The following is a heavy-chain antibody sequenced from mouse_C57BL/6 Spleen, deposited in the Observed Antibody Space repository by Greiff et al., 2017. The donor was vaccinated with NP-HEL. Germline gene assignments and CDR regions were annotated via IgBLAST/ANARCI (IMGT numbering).Heavy chain of an antibody. D-gene: IGHD5-1-1*01. CDR3: TTAYTSWFAY. Sequence: EVQLQQSGAELVRPGASVKLSCTASGFNIKDDYMHWVKQRPEQGLEWIGWIDPENGDTEYASKFQGKATITADTSSNTAYLQLSSLTSEDTAVYYWTTAYTSWFAYWGQGTLVTVSA. V-gene: IGHV14-4*01. CDR1: GFNIKDDY. J-gene: IGHJ3*01. CDR2: IDPENGDT.